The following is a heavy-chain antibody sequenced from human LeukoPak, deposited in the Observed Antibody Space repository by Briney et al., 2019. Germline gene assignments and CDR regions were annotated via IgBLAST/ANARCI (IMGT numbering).Heavy chain of an antibody. J-gene: IGHJ4*02. Sequence: SESLSLTCTVSGGSISSSTFYWGWIRQPPGKGLEWIGTIYYSGSTYYNPSLKSRVTISVDTSKNQFSLKLTSVTAADTAVYYCARDRGSSWYTFDYWGQGNLVTVSS. CDR1: GGSISSSTFY. CDR2: IYYSGST. V-gene: IGHV4-39*07. D-gene: IGHD6-13*01. CDR3: ARDRGSSWYTFDY.